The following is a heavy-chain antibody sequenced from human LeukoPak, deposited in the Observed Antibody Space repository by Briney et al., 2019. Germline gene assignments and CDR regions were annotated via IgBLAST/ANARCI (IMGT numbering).Heavy chain of an antibody. Sequence: RSLRPSSAASGFTFSSYSMKWVRQAPRKGLERVSYISSSSNTIYYADSVKGRFTISRDNAKNSLYLQMNSLRAEDTAVYYCARDLHPTVTTYYYFYMDVWGKGTTVTVSS. D-gene: IGHD4-11*01. CDR1: GFTFSSYS. CDR3: ARDLHPTVTTYYYFYMDV. J-gene: IGHJ6*03. CDR2: ISSSSNTI. V-gene: IGHV3-48*01.